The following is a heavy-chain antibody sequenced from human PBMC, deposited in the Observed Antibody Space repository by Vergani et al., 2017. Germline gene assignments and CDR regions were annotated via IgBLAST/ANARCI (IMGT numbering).Heavy chain of an antibody. CDR1: GGSFTSYH. CDR3: ARVNTETNGHLYYYYYMDV. CDR2: IDHTGRP. V-gene: IGHV4-34*01. J-gene: IGHJ6*03. Sequence: QVHLQQWGGGLLKPSETLSLTCVVNGGSFTSYHWTWIRQSPGEGLEWVGDIDHTGRPDYNPSLKSRLTMSVTKSRTQFSLTLNSVTATDTAIYFCARVNTETNGHLYYYYYMDVWGQGTAVTVS. D-gene: IGHD4-11*01.